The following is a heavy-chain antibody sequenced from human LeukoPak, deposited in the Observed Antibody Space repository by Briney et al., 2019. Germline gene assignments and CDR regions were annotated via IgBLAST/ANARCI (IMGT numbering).Heavy chain of an antibody. Sequence: SETLSLACTVSGGSVSSGSYYWSWIRQPPGKGLEWIGYIYYSGSTNYNPSFKSRVTISVDTSRNLFSLKLSSVTAADTAVYYCARVTVVAAGTPLDFWGQGTLVTVSS. CDR3: ARVTVVAAGTPLDF. D-gene: IGHD6-13*01. CDR1: GGSVSSGSYY. V-gene: IGHV4-61*01. J-gene: IGHJ4*02. CDR2: IYYSGST.